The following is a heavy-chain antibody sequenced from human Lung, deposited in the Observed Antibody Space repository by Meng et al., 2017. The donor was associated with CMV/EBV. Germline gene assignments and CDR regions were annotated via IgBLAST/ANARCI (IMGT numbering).Heavy chain of an antibody. CDR3: ARRRGVYHFLEGGGDAYFDY. D-gene: IGHD3-16*01. Sequence: ASVXVSXXGSGYYFNAFGISWMRQAPGQGLEWMGWINTANGAPRYAQRFQGRVTMTTDKSTATSYMELRSLTSDDTAVYYCARRRGVYHFLEGGGDAYFDYWGQGTXVTVSS. CDR2: INTANGAP. J-gene: IGHJ4*02. V-gene: IGHV1-18*01. CDR1: GYYFNAFG.